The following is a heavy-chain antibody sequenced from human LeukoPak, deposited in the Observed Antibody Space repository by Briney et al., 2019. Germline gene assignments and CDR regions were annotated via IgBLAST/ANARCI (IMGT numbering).Heavy chain of an antibody. CDR2: ISSSSSTI. V-gene: IGHV3-48*02. CDR1: GFTFSNYW. D-gene: IGHD3-10*01. CDR3: ARGSPATYYYGSGSYSPLHNYYGMDV. Sequence: TGGSLRLSCVASGFTFSNYWMHWVRQAPGKGLEWVSYISSSSSTIYYADSVKGRFTISRDNAKNSLYLQMNSLRDEDTAVYYCARGSPATYYYGSGSYSPLHNYYGMDVWGQGTTVTVSS. J-gene: IGHJ6*02.